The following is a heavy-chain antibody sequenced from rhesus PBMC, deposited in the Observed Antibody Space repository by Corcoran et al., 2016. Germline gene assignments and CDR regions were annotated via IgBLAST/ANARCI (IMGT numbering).Heavy chain of an antibody. D-gene: IGHD3-34*01. CDR2: SYGGSGST. CDR3: ARDQRGAPFDY. J-gene: IGHJ4*01. V-gene: IGHV4S7*01. CDR1: GGSISSGYG. Sequence: QLQLQESGPGLVKPSETLSVTCAVSGGSISSGYGWGWIRQPPGKGLEWLGQSYGGSGSTYYIPSLTSRVTVSKATAKNQFSLKLSSVTAADTAVYYCARDQRGAPFDYWGQGVLVTVSS.